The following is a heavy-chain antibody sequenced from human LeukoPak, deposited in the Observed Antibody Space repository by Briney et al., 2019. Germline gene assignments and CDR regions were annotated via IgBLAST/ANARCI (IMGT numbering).Heavy chain of an antibody. CDR2: IYHSGNT. V-gene: IGHV4-38-2*01. CDR3: ARHGRYCCAGDCYWDY. D-gene: IGHD2-21*02. J-gene: IGHJ4*02. Sequence: PSETLSLTCAVSGYSISTGYYWGWIRQPPGKGLEWIGSIYHSGNTYYNPSLKSRVIISVDTSKNQFSLKLTSVTAADTAVHYCARHGRYCCAGDCYWDYWGQGALVTVSS. CDR1: GYSISTGYY.